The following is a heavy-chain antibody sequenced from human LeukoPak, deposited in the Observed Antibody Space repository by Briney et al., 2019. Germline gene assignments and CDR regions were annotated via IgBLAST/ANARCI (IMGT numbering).Heavy chain of an antibody. V-gene: IGHV4-59*01. Sequence: PSETLSLTCTVSGGSISSYYWSWIRQSPGKGLEWIGYIYDSGSTNYSPSLKSRLTISIDTSRNQFSLKLSSVTAADTAVYYCARVKATAGTYFGYWGQGTLVTVSS. CDR2: IYDSGST. CDR1: GGSISSYY. D-gene: IGHD6-13*01. J-gene: IGHJ4*02. CDR3: ARVKATAGTYFGY.